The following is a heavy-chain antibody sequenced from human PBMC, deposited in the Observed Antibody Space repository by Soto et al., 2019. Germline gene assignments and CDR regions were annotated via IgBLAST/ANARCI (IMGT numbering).Heavy chain of an antibody. CDR3: ARDLVVPASTSGYYYYYGMDV. V-gene: IGHV3-33*01. J-gene: IGHJ6*02. CDR1: GFTFSSYG. CDR2: IWYDGSNK. D-gene: IGHD2-2*01. Sequence: GGSLRLSCAASGFTFSSYGMHWVRQAPGKGLEWVAVIWYDGSNKYYADSVKGRFTISRDNSKNTLYLQMNSLRAEDTAVYYCARDLVVPASTSGYYYYYGMDVWGQGTTVTV.